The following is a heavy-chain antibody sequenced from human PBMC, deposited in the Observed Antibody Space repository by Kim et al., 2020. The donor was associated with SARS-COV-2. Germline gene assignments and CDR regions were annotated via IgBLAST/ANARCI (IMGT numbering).Heavy chain of an antibody. CDR1: GGSISSYY. J-gene: IGHJ5*02. D-gene: IGHD4-17*01. CDR3: ARIVPLSPPPGVDYACWFDP. Sequence: SETLSLTCTVSGGSISSYYWSWIRQPPGKGLEWIGYIYYSGSTNYNPSLKSRVTISVDTSKNQFSLKLSSVTAADTAVYYCARIVPLSPPPGVDYACWFDPWGQGTLVTVSS. V-gene: IGHV4-59*13. CDR2: IYYSGST.